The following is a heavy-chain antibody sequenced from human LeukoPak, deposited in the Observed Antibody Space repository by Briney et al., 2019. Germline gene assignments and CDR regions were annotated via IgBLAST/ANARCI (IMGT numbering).Heavy chain of an antibody. V-gene: IGHV3-7*05. D-gene: IGHD3-10*01. Sequence: GGSLRLSCAASGFTFSSYWMSWVRQAPGKGLEWVANIKQDGSEKYYVDSAEGRFAISRDNAKNSLYLQMNSLRAEDTAVYYCARRGSYYRGGWFDPWGQGTLVTVSS. J-gene: IGHJ5*02. CDR1: GFTFSSYW. CDR3: ARRGSYYRGGWFDP. CDR2: IKQDGSEK.